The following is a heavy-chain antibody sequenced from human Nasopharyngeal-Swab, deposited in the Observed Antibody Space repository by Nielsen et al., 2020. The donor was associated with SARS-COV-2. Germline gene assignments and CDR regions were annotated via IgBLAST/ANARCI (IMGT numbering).Heavy chain of an antibody. CDR3: ARLLRFLEWLHLPDYYYGMDV. CDR2: IKQDGSEK. J-gene: IGHJ6*02. D-gene: IGHD3-3*01. V-gene: IGHV3-7*03. Sequence: WIRPPPGKGLGGVGNIKQDGSEKYYVDSVKGRFTISRDNAKNSLYLQMNSLRAEDTAVYYCARLLRFLEWLHLPDYYYGMDVWGQGTTVTVSS.